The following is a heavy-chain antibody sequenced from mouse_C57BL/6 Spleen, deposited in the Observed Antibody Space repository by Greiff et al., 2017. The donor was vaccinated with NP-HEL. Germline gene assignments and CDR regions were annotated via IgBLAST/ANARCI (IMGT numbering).Heavy chain of an antibody. CDR2: ISYDGSN. CDR1: GYSITSGYY. CDR3: ARERGYDGYWYFDV. V-gene: IGHV3-6*01. D-gene: IGHD2-2*01. Sequence: EVKLMESGPGLVKPSQSLSLPCSVTGYSITSGYYWNWIRQFPGNKLEWMGYISYDGSNNYNPSPKNRISFTRDTSKNQFFLKLNSVTTENTATDYCARERGYDGYWYFDVWGTGTTVTVSS. J-gene: IGHJ1*03.